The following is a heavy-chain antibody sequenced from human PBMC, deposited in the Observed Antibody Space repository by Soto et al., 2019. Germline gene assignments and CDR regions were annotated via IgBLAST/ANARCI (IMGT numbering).Heavy chain of an antibody. CDR2: VHYSGNT. Sequence: PSDTLSLTCTVSGGSIRSGDYYWSWIRQTPERGLEWCGYVHYSGNTFYNPSLKSRATISLDTSRNQFSLNLSSVTAADSAVYYWAREIMEADHFEDWGQGALVTVSS. D-gene: IGHD2-15*01. CDR1: GGSIRSGDYY. J-gene: IGHJ4*02. CDR3: AREIMEADHFED. V-gene: IGHV4-30-4*01.